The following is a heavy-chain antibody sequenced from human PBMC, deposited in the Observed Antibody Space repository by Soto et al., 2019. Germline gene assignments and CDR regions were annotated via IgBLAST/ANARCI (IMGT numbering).Heavy chain of an antibody. CDR2: INTNTGGP. CDR3: ARATGATRPDAFDF. CDR1: GYTFTSYS. D-gene: IGHD1-7*01. J-gene: IGHJ4*01. V-gene: IGHV7-4-1*02. Sequence: ASVKVSCKASGYTFTSYSMNWVRQAPGQGLEWMGWINTNTGGPKYAQGFTGRVVFSMDTSVSTAYLQISSLKAEDTAVYYCARATGATRPDAFDFWGQGTLVTVSS.